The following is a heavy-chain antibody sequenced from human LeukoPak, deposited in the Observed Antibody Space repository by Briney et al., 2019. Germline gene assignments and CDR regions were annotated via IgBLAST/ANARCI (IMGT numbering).Heavy chain of an antibody. V-gene: IGHV3-30-3*01. CDR3: ARAPDYDFLTGEVNHFYYYGMDV. CDR2: ISYDGSNK. Sequence: GGSLKLSCAASGFTFSSYAMHWVRQAPGKGLEWVAVISYDGSNKYYADSVKGRFTISRDNSKNTLYLQMNSLRAEDTAVYYCARAPDYDFLTGEVNHFYYYGMDVWGQGTTVTVSS. CDR1: GFTFSSYA. D-gene: IGHD3-9*01. J-gene: IGHJ6*02.